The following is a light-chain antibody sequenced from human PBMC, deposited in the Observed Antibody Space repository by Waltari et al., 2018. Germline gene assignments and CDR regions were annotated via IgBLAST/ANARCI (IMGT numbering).Light chain of an antibody. CDR3: QQSYRTPFT. V-gene: IGKV1-39*01. J-gene: IGKJ3*01. Sequence: DIQMTQSPSSLSASVGDRVTITCRASQYISSYLNWYQQKPGKAPKLLIYSASSLQSGVPSSFSGSGSGADFTLTVSSLQPEDFATYYCQQSYRTPFTFGPGTKVDIK. CDR1: QYISSY. CDR2: SAS.